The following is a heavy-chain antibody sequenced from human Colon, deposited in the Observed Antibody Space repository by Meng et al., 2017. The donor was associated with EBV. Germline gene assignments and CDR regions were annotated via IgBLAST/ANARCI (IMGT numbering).Heavy chain of an antibody. J-gene: IGHJ4*02. CDR2: VYHRGDT. CDR1: GDSISSDIW. V-gene: IGHV4-4*02. D-gene: IGHD1-7*01. CDR3: GRDQGRELRNH. Sequence: QVQLQESGPGLVKPSWTLSLTCTVSGDSISSDIWWSWVRQPPGKGLEWIGEVYHRGDTNYNPSLKSRVDISVDKSKNQFYLSLFSVTAADTAVYYCGRDQGRELRNHWGQGTLVTVSS.